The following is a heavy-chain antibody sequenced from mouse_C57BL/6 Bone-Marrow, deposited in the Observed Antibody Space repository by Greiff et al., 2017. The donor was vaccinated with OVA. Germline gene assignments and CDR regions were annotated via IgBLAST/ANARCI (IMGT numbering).Heavy chain of an antibody. J-gene: IGHJ2*01. CDR1: GYTFTSYW. CDR2: IYPSDSET. V-gene: IGHV1-61*01. D-gene: IGHD4-1*01. Sequence: QVQLQQPGAELVRPGSSVKLSCKASGYTFTSYWMDWVKQRPGQGLEWIGNIYPSDSETHYNQKFKDKATLTVDKSSSTAYMQLSSLTSEDSAVYYCAREWDGFDYWGQGTTLTVSS. CDR3: AREWDGFDY.